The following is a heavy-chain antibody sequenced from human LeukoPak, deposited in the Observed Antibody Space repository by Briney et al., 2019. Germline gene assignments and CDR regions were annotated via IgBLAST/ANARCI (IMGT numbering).Heavy chain of an antibody. D-gene: IGHD2-21*02. V-gene: IGHV3-23*01. CDR2: IAGSGDSS. CDR1: GFTFSSYA. Sequence: GSLRLSCAASGFTFSSYAMSWVRQAPGKGLEWVSSIAGSGDSSYYADSVKGRFIISRDNSKDTLYLQMNNLRVEDTAVYYCARDRYCGGDCYYWHFDLWGRGTLVTVSS. J-gene: IGHJ2*01. CDR3: ARDRYCGGDCYYWHFDL.